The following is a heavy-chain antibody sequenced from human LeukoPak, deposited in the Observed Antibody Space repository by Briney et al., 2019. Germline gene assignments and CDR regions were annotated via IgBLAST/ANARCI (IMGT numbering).Heavy chain of an antibody. D-gene: IGHD1-1*01. V-gene: IGHV3-48*03. CDR1: GFTFSSYE. J-gene: IGHJ6*02. Sequence: GGSLRLSCAASGFTFSSYEMNWVRQAPGKGLEWVSYISSSGSTIYYADSVKGRFTISRDNAKNSLYLQMNSLRAEDTAVYYCARDRVRYYYYGMDVWGQGTTVTVSS. CDR2: ISSSGSTI. CDR3: ARDRVRYYYYGMDV.